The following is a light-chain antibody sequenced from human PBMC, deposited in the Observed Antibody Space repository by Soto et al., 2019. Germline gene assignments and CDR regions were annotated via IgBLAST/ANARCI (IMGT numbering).Light chain of an antibody. CDR1: QSVLYSSNNKNY. CDR3: QQYYSAPLT. CDR2: WAS. J-gene: IGKJ4*01. Sequence: EIVMSQSSASLVVSLGERATINCKSSQSVLYSSNNKNYLTRYQQKSEQPPGLLICWASTGESGVADRFSGSGTGRDFTLAISSLQAEDVAVYYCQQYYSAPLTFGGGTKVDI. V-gene: IGKV4-1*01.